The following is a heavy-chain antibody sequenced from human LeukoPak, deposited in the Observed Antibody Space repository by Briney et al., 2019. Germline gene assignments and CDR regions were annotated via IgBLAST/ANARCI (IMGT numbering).Heavy chain of an antibody. V-gene: IGHV3-23*01. CDR2: ISGSGGST. Sequence: GGSLRLSCAASGFTFSSYAMSWVRQAPGKGLEWVSAISGSGGSTYYADSVKGRFTISRDNSKNTLYLQMNSLRAEDTAVYYCAFEWLLRNYYYYMDVWGKGTTVTVSS. D-gene: IGHD3-9*01. CDR1: GFTFSSYA. CDR3: AFEWLLRNYYYYMDV. J-gene: IGHJ6*03.